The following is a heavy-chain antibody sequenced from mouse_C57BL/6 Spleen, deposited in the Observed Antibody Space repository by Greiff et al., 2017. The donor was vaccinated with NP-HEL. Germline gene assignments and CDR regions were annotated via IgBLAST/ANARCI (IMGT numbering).Heavy chain of an antibody. V-gene: IGHV1-76*01. J-gene: IGHJ3*01. CDR3: AREGLRREFAY. Sequence: QFHLQRSGPELLRPGASVKLSSKASASPFPASFLTWLRRRPGRGLGGIARIYPGSGNTYYNEKFKGKATLTAEKSSSTAYMQLSSLTSEDSAVYFCAREGLRREFAYWGQGTLVTVSA. CDR1: ASPFPASF. D-gene: IGHD2-4*01. CDR2: IYPGSGNT.